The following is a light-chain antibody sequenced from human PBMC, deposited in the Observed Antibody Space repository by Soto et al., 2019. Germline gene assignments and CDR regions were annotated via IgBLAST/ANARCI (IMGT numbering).Light chain of an antibody. CDR1: QGISSA. V-gene: IGKV1-13*02. CDR3: QQVNSYPLT. CDR2: DAS. Sequence: AIQLTQSPSSLSSSVGDRVTITCRASQGISSALAWYQQKPGKAPTLLLYDASSLESGVPSMFSGSGSGTDFTLTSSSLQPEDVATYYCQQVNSYPLTFGPGTKVDIK. J-gene: IGKJ3*01.